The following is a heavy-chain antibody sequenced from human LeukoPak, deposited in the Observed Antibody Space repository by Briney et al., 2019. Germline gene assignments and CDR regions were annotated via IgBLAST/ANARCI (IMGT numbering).Heavy chain of an antibody. Sequence: PGGSLRLSCAASGFTFSSYAMSWVRQAPGKGLEWVSAISGSGGSTYYADAVKGRFTISRDNSKNPLYLQMNSLRAEDTAVYYCAKGTTPYSGSYWDYYFDYWGQGTLVTVSS. V-gene: IGHV3-23*01. CDR3: AKGTTPYSGSYWDYYFDY. D-gene: IGHD1-26*01. CDR1: GFTFSSYA. J-gene: IGHJ4*02. CDR2: ISGSGGST.